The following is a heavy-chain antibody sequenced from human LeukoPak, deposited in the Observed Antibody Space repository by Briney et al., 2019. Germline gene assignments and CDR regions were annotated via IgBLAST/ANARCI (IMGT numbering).Heavy chain of an antibody. CDR2: IYTSGST. J-gene: IGHJ1*01. D-gene: IGHD2-15*01. CDR3: ARAGYCSGGSCSFFNDG. V-gene: IGHV4-4*07. CDR1: GGSISSYY. Sequence: SETLSLTXTVSGGSISSYYWSWIRQPAGKGLEWIGRIYTSGSTNYNPSLKSRVTMSVDTSKNQFSLKLSSVTAADTAVYYCARAGYCSGGSCSFFNDGWGQGTLVTVSS.